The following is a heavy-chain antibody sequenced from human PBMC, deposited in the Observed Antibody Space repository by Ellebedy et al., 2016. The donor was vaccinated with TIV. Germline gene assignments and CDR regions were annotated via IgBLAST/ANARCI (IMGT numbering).Heavy chain of an antibody. J-gene: IGHJ4*02. D-gene: IGHD5/OR15-5a*01. CDR1: GGTFSSYA. CDR2: IIPLLGVV. Sequence: ASVKVSCKASGGTFSSYAINWVRQAPGQGLECLGRIIPLLGVVNYAQKFQGRVTITADRSTGTAYMELSGLRSEDTAVYYCARDSPNSVPPVDYWGQGTLVTVSS. CDR3: ARDSPNSVPPVDY. V-gene: IGHV1-69*04.